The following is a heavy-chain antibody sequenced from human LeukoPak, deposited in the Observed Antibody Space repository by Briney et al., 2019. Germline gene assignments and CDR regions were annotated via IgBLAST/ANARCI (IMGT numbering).Heavy chain of an antibody. CDR3: ARDQGATLVRGVTPYLDY. V-gene: IGHV3-30*04. CDR1: GFTFSSYA. D-gene: IGHD3-10*01. J-gene: IGHJ4*02. Sequence: GGSPRLSCEASGFTFSSYAMHWVRQAPGKGLEWVSIISYDGSDEKSADSVKGRFTISRDNAKNMVFLQMNSLRPEDTAVYYCARDQGATLVRGVTPYLDYWGQGTLVSVSS. CDR2: ISYDGSDE.